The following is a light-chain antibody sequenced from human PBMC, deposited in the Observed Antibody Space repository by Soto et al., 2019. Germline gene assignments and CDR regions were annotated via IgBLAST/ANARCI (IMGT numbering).Light chain of an antibody. CDR3: QKYNSWPRK. CDR1: QNIKTN. V-gene: IGKV3-15*01. Sequence: DTVLTQSPATLSVSQGERSTLSCRASQNIKTNLAWYQHKPGQAPRLLIYGAFTGATGVPARFSGSGSGTEFTLTISSLQSEDFATYYCQKYNSWPRKFGQGTKVDIK. J-gene: IGKJ1*01. CDR2: GAF.